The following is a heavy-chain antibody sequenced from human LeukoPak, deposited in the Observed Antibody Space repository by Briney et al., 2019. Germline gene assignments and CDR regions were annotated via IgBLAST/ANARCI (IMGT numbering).Heavy chain of an antibody. D-gene: IGHD3-16*01. CDR1: GFTFDDYA. Sequence: GGSLRLSCAASGFTFDDYAMHWVRQAPGKGLEWVSGISWNSGSIGYADSVKGRFTISRDNAKNSLYLQMNSLRAEDTALYYCAKFGGGLPYASSWYFDLWGRGTLVTVSS. CDR3: AKFGGGLPYASSWYFDL. CDR2: ISWNSGSI. V-gene: IGHV3-9*01. J-gene: IGHJ2*01.